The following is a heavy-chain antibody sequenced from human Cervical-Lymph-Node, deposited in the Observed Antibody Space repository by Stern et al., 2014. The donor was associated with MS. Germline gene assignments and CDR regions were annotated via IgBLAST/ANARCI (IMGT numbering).Heavy chain of an antibody. CDR3: ARGGRGVGLEY. D-gene: IGHD3-10*01. CDR2: VSYDGTQR. J-gene: IGHJ4*02. CDR1: GFTFSTYA. Sequence: VQLVESGGGVVQPGRSLSLSCVASGFTFSTYAMHWVRQAPGQGLEWVAFVSYDGTQRTSTDSVKARFTISRDNSKNTLYLHMNSLRDEDTAVCFCARGGRGVGLEYWGQGALVTVSS. V-gene: IGHV3-30-3*01.